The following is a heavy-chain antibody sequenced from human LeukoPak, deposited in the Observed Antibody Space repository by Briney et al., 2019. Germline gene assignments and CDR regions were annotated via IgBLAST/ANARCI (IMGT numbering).Heavy chain of an antibody. J-gene: IGHJ6*02. Sequence: PSETLSLTCAVYGGSFSGYYWSWIRQPPGKGLEWIGENNHSGSTNYNPSLKSRVTISVDTSKNQFSLKLSSVTAADTAVYYCAVQYSYGYIYYGMDVWGQGTTVTVSS. D-gene: IGHD5-18*01. CDR3: AVQYSYGYIYYGMDV. CDR2: NNHSGST. CDR1: GGSFSGYY. V-gene: IGHV4-34*01.